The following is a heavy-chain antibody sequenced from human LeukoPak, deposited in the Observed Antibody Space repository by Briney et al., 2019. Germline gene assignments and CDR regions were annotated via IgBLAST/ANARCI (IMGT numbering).Heavy chain of an antibody. CDR3: AKDGVVVVPAARG. V-gene: IGHV3-23*01. Sequence: GGSLRLSCAPSGSTFSSYAMSSVRHAPGKGLEWVSSISGIGRSTYSADSVKGRFTISRDNSKNTLYLQMNRLRAEDTAVYYCAKDGVVVVPAARGGGQGTLVTVS. CDR2: ISGIGRST. D-gene: IGHD2-2*01. CDR1: GSTFSSYA. J-gene: IGHJ4*02.